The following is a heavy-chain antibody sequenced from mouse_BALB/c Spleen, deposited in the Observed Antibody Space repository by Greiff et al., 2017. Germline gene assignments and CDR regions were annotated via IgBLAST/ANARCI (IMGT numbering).Heavy chain of an antibody. V-gene: IGHV3-2*02. CDR1: GYSITSDYA. CDR2: ISYSGST. Sequence: EVQLRESGPGLVKPSQSLSLTCTVTGYSITSDYAWNWIRQFPGNKLEWMGYISYSGSTSYNPSLKSRISITRDTSKNQFFLQLNSVTTEDTATYYCAREGGIIYYGKDYAMDYWGQGTSVTVSS. CDR3: AREGGIIYYGKDYAMDY. J-gene: IGHJ4*01. D-gene: IGHD2-1*01.